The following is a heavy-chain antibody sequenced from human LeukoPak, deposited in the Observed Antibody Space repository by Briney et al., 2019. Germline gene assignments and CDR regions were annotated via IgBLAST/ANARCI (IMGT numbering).Heavy chain of an antibody. D-gene: IGHD1-1*01. CDR1: GFTFNTYT. CDR2: ISNSGGST. J-gene: IGHJ4*02. Sequence: GGSLRLTCAASGFTFNTYTMNWVRQAPGKGLEWVSGISNSGGSTYYADSVKGRFTISRDNSKNTLYLQMNSLRAEDTALYYCAKGLERESRLDSWGQGTLVTVSS. V-gene: IGHV3-23*01. CDR3: AKGLERESRLDS.